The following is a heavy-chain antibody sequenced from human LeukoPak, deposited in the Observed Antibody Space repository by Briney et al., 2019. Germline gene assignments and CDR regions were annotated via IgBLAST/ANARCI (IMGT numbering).Heavy chain of an antibody. CDR1: GGSISSYY. CDR2: IYYSGST. D-gene: IGHD3-10*01. J-gene: IGHJ6*04. CDR3: ARGSDRGYYYYYGIDV. V-gene: IGHV4-59*01. Sequence: PSETLSLTCTVSGGSISSYYWSWIRQPPGKGLEWIGYIYYSGSTNYNPSLKSRVTISVDTSKNQFSLKLSSVTAADTAVYYCARGSDRGYYYYYGIDVWGKGTTVTVSS.